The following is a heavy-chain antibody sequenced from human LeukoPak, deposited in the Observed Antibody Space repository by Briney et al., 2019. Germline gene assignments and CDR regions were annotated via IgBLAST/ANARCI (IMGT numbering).Heavy chain of an antibody. J-gene: IGHJ3*02. CDR2: ISSSSSYI. CDR1: GFTFSSYS. D-gene: IGHD3-22*01. CDR3: ARDRHYDSSGYSRWSDAFDI. Sequence: GGSLRLSCAASGFTFSSYSMNWVRQAPGKGLEWASSISSSSSYIYYADSVKGRFTISRDNAKNSLYLQMNSLRAEDTAVYYCARDRHYDSSGYSRWSDAFDIWGQGTMVTVSS. V-gene: IGHV3-21*01.